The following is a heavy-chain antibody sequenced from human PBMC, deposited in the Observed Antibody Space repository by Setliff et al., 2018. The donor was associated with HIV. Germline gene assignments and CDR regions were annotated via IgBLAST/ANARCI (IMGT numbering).Heavy chain of an antibody. J-gene: IGHJ3*01. V-gene: IGHV4-39*02. CDR3: VRDPGGIFDAFDV. CDR2: IYYYSGST. CDR1: GGSISSRSYY. Sequence: PSETLSLTCTVSGGSISSRSYYWGWIRQPPGKGLEWIGYIYYYSGSTYYNPSLKSRVTISVVTSKNQFSLKLSSVTAADTAVYYCVRDPGGIFDAFDVWGQGTMVTVSS. D-gene: IGHD3-3*01.